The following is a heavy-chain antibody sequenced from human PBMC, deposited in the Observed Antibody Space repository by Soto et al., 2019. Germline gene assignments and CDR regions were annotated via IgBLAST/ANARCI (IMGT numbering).Heavy chain of an antibody. J-gene: IGHJ6*02. V-gene: IGHV4-34*01. CDR3: ARGGGGSYYVYYYYGMDV. D-gene: IGHD1-26*01. CDR1: GGSFSGYY. CDR2: INHSGST. Sequence: PSETLSLTCAVYGGSFSGYYWSWIRQPPGKGLEWIGEINHSGSTNYNPSLKSRVTISVDTSKNQFSLKLSSVTAADTAVYYCARGGGGSYYVYYYYGMDVWGQGTMVTVSS.